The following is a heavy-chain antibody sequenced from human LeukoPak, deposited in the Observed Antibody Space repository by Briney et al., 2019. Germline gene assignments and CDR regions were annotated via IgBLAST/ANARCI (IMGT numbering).Heavy chain of an antibody. V-gene: IGHV1-2*06. J-gene: IGHJ4*02. Sequence: ASVKVSCKASGYTFTDYYIHWVRQAPGQGLEWMGRINPNSGGTNYAQNFQGKVTVTRDTSISTVYMVLSGLRSDDTAVYYCTRYYYHTGGFDYWGQGTLVTVSS. CDR1: GYTFTDYY. CDR2: INPNSGGT. CDR3: TRYYYHTGGFDY. D-gene: IGHD3-22*01.